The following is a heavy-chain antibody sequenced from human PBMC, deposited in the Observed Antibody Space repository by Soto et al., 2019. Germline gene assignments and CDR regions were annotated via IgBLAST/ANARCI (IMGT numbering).Heavy chain of an antibody. CDR2: INPNSGGT. D-gene: IGHD7-27*01. V-gene: IGHV1-2*04. Sequence: ASVKVSCKASGYTFTGYYMHWVRQAPGQGLEWMGWINPNSGGTNYAQKFQGWVTMTRDTSTSTAYMELSRLRSDDTAVYYCARGAGDPLSANWFDPWGQGTLVTVSS. J-gene: IGHJ5*02. CDR1: GYTFTGYY. CDR3: ARGAGDPLSANWFDP.